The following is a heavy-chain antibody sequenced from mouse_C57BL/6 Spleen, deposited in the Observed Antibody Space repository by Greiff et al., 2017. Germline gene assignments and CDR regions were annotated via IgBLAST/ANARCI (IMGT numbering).Heavy chain of an antibody. D-gene: IGHD2-4*01. V-gene: IGHV1-82*01. J-gene: IGHJ4*01. CDR3: ARSMINGYYYAMDY. Sequence: QVQLQQSGPELVKPGASVKISCKASGYAFSSSWMNWVKQRPGKGLEWIGRIYPGDGDTNYNGKFKGKATLTADKSSSKAYMQLSSLTSEDSAVYCCARSMINGYYYAMDYWGQGTSVTVSS. CDR2: IYPGDGDT. CDR1: GYAFSSSW.